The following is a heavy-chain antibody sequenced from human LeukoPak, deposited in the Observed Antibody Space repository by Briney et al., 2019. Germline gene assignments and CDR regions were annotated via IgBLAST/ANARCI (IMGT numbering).Heavy chain of an antibody. CDR2: IYYSGST. D-gene: IGHD3-3*01. Sequence: SETLSLTCTVSGGSISSGGYYWSWIRQQPGKGLEWIGYIYYSGSTYYNPSLKSRVTISVDTSKNQFSLKLSSVTAADTAVYYCARYYDLLSFDPWGQGTLVTVSS. V-gene: IGHV4-31*03. CDR3: ARYYDLLSFDP. J-gene: IGHJ5*02. CDR1: GGSISSGGYY.